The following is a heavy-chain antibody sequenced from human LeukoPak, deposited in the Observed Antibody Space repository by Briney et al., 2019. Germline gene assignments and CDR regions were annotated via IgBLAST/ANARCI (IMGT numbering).Heavy chain of an antibody. CDR3: ARHAPDIVVATYYFDY. Sequence: PSETLSLTCTVSGGSISSYYWSWIRQPPGKGLEWIGYIYYSGSTNYNPSLKSRVTISVDTSKNQFSLKLSSVTAADTAVYYCARHAPDIVVATYYFDYWGQGTLVTVSS. CDR2: IYYSGST. D-gene: IGHD2-2*01. J-gene: IGHJ4*02. V-gene: IGHV4-59*08. CDR1: GGSISSYY.